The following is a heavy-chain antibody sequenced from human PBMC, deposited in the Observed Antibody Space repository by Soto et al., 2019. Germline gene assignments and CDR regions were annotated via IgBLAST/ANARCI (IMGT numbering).Heavy chain of an antibody. D-gene: IGHD5-12*01. CDR1: GFTFSNYG. J-gene: IGHJ4*02. CDR2: IWNDGSSR. Sequence: QVQLVESGGGVVQPGRSLRLSCEASGFTFSNYGMHWVRQAPGKGLEWVAVIWNDGSSRYYADSVKGRFTISRDNSKNTLFLQMSSLRAEDTSVYYCARPDIVAAIGWSLDCWGQGTLVTVSS. CDR3: ARPDIVAAIGWSLDC. V-gene: IGHV3-33*01.